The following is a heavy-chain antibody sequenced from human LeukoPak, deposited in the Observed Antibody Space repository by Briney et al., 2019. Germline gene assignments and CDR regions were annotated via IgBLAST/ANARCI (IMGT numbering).Heavy chain of an antibody. CDR2: ISYDGSNK. CDR3: ARALSMVRGVIGYYFDY. CDR1: GFTFSSYA. J-gene: IGHJ4*02. D-gene: IGHD3-10*01. V-gene: IGHV3-30-3*01. Sequence: GGSLRLSCAASGFTFSSYAMHWVRQAPGKGLEWVAVISYDGSNKYYADSVKGRFTISRDTSKNTLYLQMNSLRAEDTAVYYCARALSMVRGVIGYYFDYWGQGTLVTVSS.